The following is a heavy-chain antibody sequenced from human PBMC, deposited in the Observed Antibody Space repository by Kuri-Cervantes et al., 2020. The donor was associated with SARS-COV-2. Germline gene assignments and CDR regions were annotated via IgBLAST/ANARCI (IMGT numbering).Heavy chain of an antibody. D-gene: IGHD6-13*01. Sequence: LSLTCAASGFTFSSYAMHWVRQAPGKGLERVAVISYDGSNKYYADSVKGRFTISRDNSKNTLYLQMNSLRAEDTAVYYCARESPPVGSSYWGDLGDIWGQGTMVTVSS. CDR1: GFTFSSYA. V-gene: IGHV3-30-3*01. CDR3: ARESPPVGSSYWGDLGDI. CDR2: ISYDGSNK. J-gene: IGHJ3*02.